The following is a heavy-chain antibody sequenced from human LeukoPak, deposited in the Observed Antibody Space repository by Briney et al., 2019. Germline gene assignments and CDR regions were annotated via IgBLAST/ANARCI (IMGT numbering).Heavy chain of an antibody. J-gene: IGHJ4*02. CDR3: ANWDRGSYSFDY. CDR1: GFTFSSYW. Sequence: GGSLRLPCAASGFTFSSYWMSWVRQAPGKGLEWVAGMKYDGSETYYVDSVKGRFTISRDNAKNSLYLQMNSLRAEDTAVYYCANWDRGSYSFDYWGQGTLVTVSS. D-gene: IGHD1-26*01. CDR2: MKYDGSET. V-gene: IGHV3-7*01.